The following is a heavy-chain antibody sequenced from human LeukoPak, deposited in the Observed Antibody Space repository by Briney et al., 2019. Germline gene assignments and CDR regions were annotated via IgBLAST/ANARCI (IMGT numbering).Heavy chain of an antibody. J-gene: IGHJ6*03. D-gene: IGHD2-2*01. V-gene: IGHV1-8*01. CDR3: ARGPPDIVVVPAARNMDV. CDR1: GCTFTSYD. Sequence: ASVTVSFKASGCTFTSYDINWVRQAPGQGLEWMGWMNPNSGNTGYAQKFQGRATVTRNTSISTAYMELSSLRSEDTAVYYCARGPPDIVVVPAARNMDVWGKGTTVTVSS. CDR2: MNPNSGNT.